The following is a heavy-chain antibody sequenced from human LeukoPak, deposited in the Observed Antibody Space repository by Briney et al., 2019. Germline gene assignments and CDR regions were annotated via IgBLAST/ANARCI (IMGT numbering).Heavy chain of an antibody. J-gene: IGHJ4*02. V-gene: IGHV3-30-3*01. D-gene: IGHD1-26*01. CDR2: ISYDGSNK. Sequence: GRSLRLSCAASGFTFSSYAMHWVRQAPGKGLEWVAVISYDGSNKYYADSVKGRFTISRDNSKNTLYLQMNSLRAEDTAVYYCAGVRTAVLLGATYFDYWGQGTLVTVSS. CDR1: GFTFSSYA. CDR3: AGVRTAVLLGATYFDY.